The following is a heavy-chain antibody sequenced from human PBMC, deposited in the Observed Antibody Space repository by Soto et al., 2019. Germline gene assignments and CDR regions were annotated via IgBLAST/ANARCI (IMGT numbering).Heavy chain of an antibody. CDR1: GFTFTRYS. CDR2: LYSGGIT. V-gene: IGHV3-53*01. D-gene: IGHD6-6*01. CDR3: ASGYNSGWSDY. J-gene: IGHJ4*02. Sequence: PGGSLRLSCAASGFTFTRYSMNWVRQAPGKGLEWVSILYSGGITYYADSVKGRFTISRDNSKNTLYLQMNSLRAEDTAVYYCASGYNSGWSDYWGQGSLVTVSS.